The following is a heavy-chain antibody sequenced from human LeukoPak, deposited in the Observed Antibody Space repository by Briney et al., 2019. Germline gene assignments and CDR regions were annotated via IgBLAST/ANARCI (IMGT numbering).Heavy chain of an antibody. J-gene: IGHJ4*02. CDR3: ARDKDSSSWYEEY. V-gene: IGHV3-21*01. CDR2: ISNSRSYI. CDR1: GVTFSSYS. D-gene: IGHD6-13*01. Sequence: PGGSLTLSCAASGVTFSSYSRNWVRQAPGKGLEWVSSISNSRSYIYYPESVTGRFTISRENAKHSLYLQMNSLRAEDTAVYYCARDKDSSSWYEEYWGQGTLVTVSS.